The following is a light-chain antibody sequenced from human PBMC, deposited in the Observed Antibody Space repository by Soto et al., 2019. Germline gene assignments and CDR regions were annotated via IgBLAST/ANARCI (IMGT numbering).Light chain of an antibody. J-gene: IGKJ3*01. V-gene: IGKV1-12*01. CDR1: QGISSW. CDR3: QQTNSFLGIT. Sequence: DIQMTQSPSSVSASVGDRVSITCRPSQGISSWLAWYQQKPGKAPKLLIYAATTLQRGVPSRFSGSGSGTEFTLSISSLQPEEFATYFCQQTNSFLGITFGPGTRGDLK. CDR2: AAT.